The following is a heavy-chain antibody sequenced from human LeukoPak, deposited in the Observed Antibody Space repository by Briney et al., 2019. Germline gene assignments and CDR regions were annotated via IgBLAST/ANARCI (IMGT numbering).Heavy chain of an antibody. J-gene: IGHJ4*02. D-gene: IGHD6-13*01. Sequence: GSLRLSCAASGFTFSTYVMSWVRQAPGKGLEWVSSIDSGGGNTYYADSVKGRFTISRDNSKNTLYLQMNSLRAEDTAVYYCVRGIAGFDYWGQGTLVTVSS. CDR2: IDSGGGNT. CDR1: GFTFSTYV. V-gene: IGHV3-23*01. CDR3: VRGIAGFDY.